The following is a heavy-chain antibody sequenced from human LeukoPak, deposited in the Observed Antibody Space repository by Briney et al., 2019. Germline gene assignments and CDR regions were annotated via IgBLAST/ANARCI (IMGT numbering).Heavy chain of an antibody. V-gene: IGHV1-2*02. CDR3: ATVRDIVVGGGPYYFDY. J-gene: IGHJ4*02. CDR1: GYTFIGYY. Sequence: VSVKVSCKASGYTFIGYYLHWVRQPPGQGLEWMGWINPHNGDTNYAQKFQGRVTMTRDTSITTAYMELSRLKSDDTAVYYCATVRDIVVGGGPYYFDYWGQGTLVTVSS. CDR2: INPHNGDT. D-gene: IGHD2-15*01.